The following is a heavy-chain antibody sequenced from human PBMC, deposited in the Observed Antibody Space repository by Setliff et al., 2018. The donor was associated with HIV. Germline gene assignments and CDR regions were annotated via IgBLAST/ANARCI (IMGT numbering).Heavy chain of an antibody. J-gene: IGHJ6*02. CDR1: GLTDTYNY. Sequence: PSETLSLSCAASGLTDTYNYMSWVRQAPGKGLEWVSVIYAGGSTYYADSVKGRFTISRDNSKNMLYLQMDSLRAEDTAVYYCARGRNRNYVVYGMDVWGQGTTVTVSS. CDR3: ARGRNRNYVVYGMDV. V-gene: IGHV3-53*01. D-gene: IGHD1-7*01. CDR2: IYAGGST.